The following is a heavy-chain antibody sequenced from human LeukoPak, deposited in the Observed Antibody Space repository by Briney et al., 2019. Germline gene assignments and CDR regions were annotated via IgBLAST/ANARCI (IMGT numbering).Heavy chain of an antibody. Sequence: KPSETLSLTCTVSGGSISSYHWSWIRQPPGKGLEWIGYTHSSGSTKYNPSLKSRVTISVDTSKNQFSLKLSSVTAADTAVYYCARDSQRTSSSWYYPPKRGFDPWGQGTLVTVSS. D-gene: IGHD6-13*01. CDR3: ARDSQRTSSSWYYPPKRGFDP. J-gene: IGHJ5*02. CDR2: THSSGST. CDR1: GGSISSYH. V-gene: IGHV4-59*12.